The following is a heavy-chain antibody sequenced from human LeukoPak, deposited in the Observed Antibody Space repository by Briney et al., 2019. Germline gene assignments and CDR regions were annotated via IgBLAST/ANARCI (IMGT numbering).Heavy chain of an antibody. CDR2: IWYDGSNK. D-gene: IGHD6-19*01. J-gene: IGHJ4*02. CDR1: TFTVSTNY. Sequence: GGSLRLSCAASTFTVSTNYMTWVRQAPGKGLEWVAVIWYDGSNKYYADSVKGRFTIPRDNSKNTLSLQMNSLRAEDTAVYYCAKKRSGWEADYWGQGTLVTVSA. V-gene: IGHV3-33*06. CDR3: AKKRSGWEADY.